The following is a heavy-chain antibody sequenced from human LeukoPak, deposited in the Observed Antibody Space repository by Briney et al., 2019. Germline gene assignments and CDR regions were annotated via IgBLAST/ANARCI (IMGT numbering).Heavy chain of an antibody. D-gene: IGHD3-10*01. V-gene: IGHV3-9*01. CDR2: ISWNSGSI. CDR1: GFTFDDYA. J-gene: IGHJ4*02. CDR3: AEDIFTMVRGVVDY. Sequence: GRSLRLSCAASGFTFDDYAMHWVQQAPGKGLEWVSGISWNSGSIGYADSVKGRFTISRDNAKNSLYLQMNSLRAEDTALYYCAEDIFTMVRGVVDYWGQGTLVTVSS.